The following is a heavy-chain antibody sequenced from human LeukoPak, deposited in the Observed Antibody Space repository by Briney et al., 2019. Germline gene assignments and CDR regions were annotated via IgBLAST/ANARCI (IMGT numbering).Heavy chain of an antibody. CDR2: IYYSGST. CDR3: ARCKVPAAIDY. Sequence: SETLSLTCTVSGGPISSGNYYWGWIRQPPGKGLEWIGSIYYSGSTYYNPSLKSRVTISVETSKNQFSLKLSSVTAADTAVYYCARCKVPAAIDYWGQGTLVTVSS. D-gene: IGHD2-2*01. V-gene: IGHV4-39*07. CDR1: GGPISSGNYY. J-gene: IGHJ4*02.